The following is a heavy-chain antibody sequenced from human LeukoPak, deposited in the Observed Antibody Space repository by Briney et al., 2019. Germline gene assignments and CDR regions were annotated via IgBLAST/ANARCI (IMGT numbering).Heavy chain of an antibody. CDR1: GYTFTGYY. D-gene: IGHD6-13*01. CDR2: IIPIFGTA. V-gene: IGHV1-69*13. Sequence: GASVKVSSKASGYTFTGYYMHWVRQAPGQGLEWMGGIIPIFGTANYAQKFQGRVTITADESASTAYMELSSLRSEDTAVYYCARDNGKGSSWYYDYWGQGTLVTVSS. J-gene: IGHJ4*02. CDR3: ARDNGKGSSWYYDY.